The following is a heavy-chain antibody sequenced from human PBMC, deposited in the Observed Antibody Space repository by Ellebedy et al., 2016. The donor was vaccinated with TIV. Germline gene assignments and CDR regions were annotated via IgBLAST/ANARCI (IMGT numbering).Heavy chain of an antibody. CDR1: GYTFTSYG. J-gene: IGHJ6*02. V-gene: IGHV1-18*01. Sequence: AASVKVSCKASGYTFTSYGFSWVRQAPGHGLEWMGWISGYSGNRNYAQKLQGRVTMTTDTSTNTAYMELRSLRSDDTAVYFCARGSGSYTYGMDVWGQGTTVTVS. CDR3: ARGSGSYTYGMDV. D-gene: IGHD1-26*01. CDR2: ISGYSGNR.